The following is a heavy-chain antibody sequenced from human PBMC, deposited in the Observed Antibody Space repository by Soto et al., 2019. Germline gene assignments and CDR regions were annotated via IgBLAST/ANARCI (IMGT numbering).Heavy chain of an antibody. Sequence: GGSLRLSCAASGFTFSSYAMSWVRQAPGKGLEWVSAISGSGGSTYYADSVKGRFTISRDNSKNTLYLQMNSLRAEDMAVYYCAKAITTTRGYYYYGMDVWGQGTTVTVSS. CDR2: ISGSGGST. CDR1: GFTFSSYA. J-gene: IGHJ6*02. D-gene: IGHD4-17*01. V-gene: IGHV3-23*01. CDR3: AKAITTTRGYYYYGMDV.